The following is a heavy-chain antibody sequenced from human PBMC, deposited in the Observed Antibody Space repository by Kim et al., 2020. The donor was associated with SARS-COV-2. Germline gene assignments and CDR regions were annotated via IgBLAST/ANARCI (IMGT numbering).Heavy chain of an antibody. D-gene: IGHD5-18*01. Sequence: NPSRKSRVTITGDTSKNQFSLKLSSVTAADTAVYYCARGRGYSYGGSFDYWGQGTLVTVSS. V-gene: IGHV4-34*13. CDR3: ARGRGYSYGGSFDY. J-gene: IGHJ4*02.